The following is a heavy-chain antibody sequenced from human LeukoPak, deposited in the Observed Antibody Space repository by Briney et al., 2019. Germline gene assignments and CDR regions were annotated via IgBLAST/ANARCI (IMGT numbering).Heavy chain of an antibody. Sequence: PGGSLRLSCAASGFTFSSYSMNWVRQAPGKGREWVSYISSSSSTIYYADSVKGRFTISRDNAKNSLYLQMNSLRAEDTAVYYCAREGPYYYGSGSYLDYWGQGTLVTVSS. J-gene: IGHJ4*02. V-gene: IGHV3-48*01. CDR1: GFTFSSYS. CDR3: AREGPYYYGSGSYLDY. CDR2: ISSSSSTI. D-gene: IGHD3-10*01.